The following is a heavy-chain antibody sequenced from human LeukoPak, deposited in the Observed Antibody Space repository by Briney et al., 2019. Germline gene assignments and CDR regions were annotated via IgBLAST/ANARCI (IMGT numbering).Heavy chain of an antibody. CDR1: GGSFSGYY. D-gene: IGHD3-10*01. CDR3: ARRTLRGVIKY. J-gene: IGHJ4*02. Sequence: SETLSLTCAVYGGSFSGYYWSWIRQPPGEGLEWIGEIYHSGSTNYNPSLKSRVTMSVDTSKNQLSLKLTSVTAADTAVYYCARRTLRGVIKYWGQGTLVTVSS. CDR2: IYHSGST. V-gene: IGHV4-34*01.